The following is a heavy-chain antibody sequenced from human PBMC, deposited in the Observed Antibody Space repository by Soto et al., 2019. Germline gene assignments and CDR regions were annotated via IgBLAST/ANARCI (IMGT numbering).Heavy chain of an antibody. Sequence: SETMSLTCTFAGCSIGSNDLSLLRQPPGKGLEWIGYISYGGSTKYDPSLKSRVTISLDTSKNQFSLKLRSMTAADTAVYYCARHAAGDYLLYWGQGSQVTVSS. J-gene: IGHJ4*02. CDR1: GCSIGSND. V-gene: IGHV4-59*08. CDR3: ARHAAGDYLLY. CDR2: ISYGGST. D-gene: IGHD4-17*01.